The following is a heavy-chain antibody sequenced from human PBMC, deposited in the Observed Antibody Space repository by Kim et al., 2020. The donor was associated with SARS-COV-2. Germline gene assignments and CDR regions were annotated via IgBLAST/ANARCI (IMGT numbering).Heavy chain of an antibody. D-gene: IGHD6-19*01. J-gene: IGHJ4*02. Sequence: TNSSPSFQGHVTISADKSISTAYLQWSSLKASDTAMYYCARQEQWLVLEYWGQGTLVTVSS. CDR2: T. CDR3: ARQEQWLVLEY. V-gene: IGHV5-10-1*01.